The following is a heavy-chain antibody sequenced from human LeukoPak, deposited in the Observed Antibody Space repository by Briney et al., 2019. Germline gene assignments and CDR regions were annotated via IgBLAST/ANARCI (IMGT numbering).Heavy chain of an antibody. Sequence: GGSLRLSCAASGFSFSTSPMSWVCQPPGKGLEWVSAMNNGPGATFYRDSVRGRFTISRDDSKSTLYLQMNSLRAEDTGTYYCAKTHYDLLDVWGQGTTVTVSS. CDR2: MNNGPGAT. CDR3: AKTHYDLLDV. V-gene: IGHV3-23*01. CDR1: GFSFSTSP. J-gene: IGHJ6*02. D-gene: IGHD5-12*01.